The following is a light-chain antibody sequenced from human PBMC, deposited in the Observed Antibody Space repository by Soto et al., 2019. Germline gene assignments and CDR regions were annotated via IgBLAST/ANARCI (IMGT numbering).Light chain of an antibody. CDR2: SND. Sequence: QSVLTQSPSASGTPGQRVSISCSGSTSNIGTNTVSWYQHVPGPAPKLLIYSNDQRPSAVPGRFSGSKSGTSAALAIRGVLSEDEADYYCATWDDSVNVVFGGGTKLTVL. V-gene: IGLV1-44*01. CDR3: ATWDDSVNVV. J-gene: IGLJ2*01. CDR1: TSNIGTNT.